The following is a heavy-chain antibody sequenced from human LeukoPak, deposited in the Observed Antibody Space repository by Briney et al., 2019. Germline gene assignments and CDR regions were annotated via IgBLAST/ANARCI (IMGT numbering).Heavy chain of an antibody. CDR1: GGSISSYY. V-gene: IGHV4-59*08. J-gene: IGHJ3*02. CDR3: ARLSWLRHAFDI. CDR2: IYYSGST. Sequence: SETLSLTCTVSGGSISSYYWSWIRQPPGKGLEWIGYIYYSGSTNYNPSLKSRVTISVDTSKNQFSLKLSSVTAADTAVYYCARLSWLRHAFDIWGQGTMVTVSS. D-gene: IGHD5-12*01.